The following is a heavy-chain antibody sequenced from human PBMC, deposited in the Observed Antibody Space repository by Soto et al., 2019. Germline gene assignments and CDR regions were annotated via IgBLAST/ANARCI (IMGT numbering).Heavy chain of an antibody. CDR2: ITSGSTYI. J-gene: IGHJ5*01. CDR3: ARDRNFFDSGRGFDS. CDR1: GITFIRYS. Sequence: NPGGSLRLSCAASGITFIRYSMKWVRQAPGKGLEWISSITSGSTYIHYADSVKGRFTISRDNAKNSLYLQMDSLKTEDTAVYFCARDRNFFDSGRGFDSWGQGTLVTVSS. D-gene: IGHD3-10*01. V-gene: IGHV3-21*01.